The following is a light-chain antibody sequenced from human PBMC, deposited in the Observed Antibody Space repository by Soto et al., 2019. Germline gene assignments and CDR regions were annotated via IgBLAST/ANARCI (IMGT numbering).Light chain of an antibody. CDR1: QSVGSH. V-gene: IGKV3-11*01. Sequence: EIVLTQSPVTLSLSPGERATLSCRASQSVGSHLAWYQQKPCQPPRLLIYDTSNRATGIPVRIRGSGSETDFTLTIGNLEPEDSAVYFCQQRTTWPATFGQGTKLEIK. CDR3: QQRTTWPAT. J-gene: IGKJ2*01. CDR2: DTS.